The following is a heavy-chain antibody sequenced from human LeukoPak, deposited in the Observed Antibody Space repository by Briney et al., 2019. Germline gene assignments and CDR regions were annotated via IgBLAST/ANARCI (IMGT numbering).Heavy chain of an antibody. J-gene: IGHJ4*02. CDR1: GFTFSSYW. CDR2: INSVGANT. CDR3: ARDRKSSGDY. V-gene: IGHV3-74*01. Sequence: GGSLSLSCAASGFTFSSYWIHWVRQAAGKGLVWVSRINSVGANTIYADSVRGRFTISTDNARNTVYLQMNSLRAEDTAVYYCARDRKSSGDYWGPGNLVTAS.